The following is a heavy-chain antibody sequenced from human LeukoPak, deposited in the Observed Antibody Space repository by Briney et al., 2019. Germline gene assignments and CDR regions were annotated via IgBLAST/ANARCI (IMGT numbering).Heavy chain of an antibody. J-gene: IGHJ4*02. CDR2: ISPNNGNT. V-gene: IGHV1-18*01. CDR1: GYTFRSYD. D-gene: IGHD6-19*01. CDR3: ARDRDSSGWHVADY. Sequence: ASVKVSCEASGYTFRSYDITWVRQAPGQGLEWMGWISPNNGNTNYAQKFQGRVTMTTGTPTSTAYMEMRSLRSDDTAVYYCARDRDSSGWHVADYWGQGTLVTVSS.